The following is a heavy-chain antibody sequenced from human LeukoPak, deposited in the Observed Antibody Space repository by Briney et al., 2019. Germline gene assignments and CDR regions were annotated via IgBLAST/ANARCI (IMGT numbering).Heavy chain of an antibody. D-gene: IGHD6-6*01. J-gene: IGHJ5*02. Sequence: SETLSLTCTVSGGSISSYYWGWIRQPPGKGLEWIGSIYYSGSTYYNPSLKSRVTISVDTSKNQFSLKLSSVTAADTAVYYCARVASEYSSSSWNNWFDPWGQGTLVTVSS. CDR3: ARVASEYSSSSWNNWFDP. CDR1: GGSISSYY. CDR2: IYYSGST. V-gene: IGHV4-39*07.